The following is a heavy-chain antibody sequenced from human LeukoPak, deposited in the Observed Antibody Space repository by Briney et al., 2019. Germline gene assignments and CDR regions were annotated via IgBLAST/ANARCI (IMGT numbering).Heavy chain of an antibody. D-gene: IGHD2-2*01. CDR2: IFYNEGT. Sequence: SETLSLTCTVSSGFFRTYYWSWIRQPPGEGLEWIGYIFYNEGTSYNPSLKSRVTISVDTSNNQLSLKVNSVTAADTAMYYCVKSNSRYQPWTLDIWGRGTMVTVSS. CDR3: VKSNSRYQPWTLDI. V-gene: IGHV4-59*01. CDR1: SGFFRTYY. J-gene: IGHJ3*02.